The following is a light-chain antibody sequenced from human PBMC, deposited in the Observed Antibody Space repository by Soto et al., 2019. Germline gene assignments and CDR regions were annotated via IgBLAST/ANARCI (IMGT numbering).Light chain of an antibody. CDR2: DVS. J-gene: IGLJ2*01. Sequence: QSALTQPRSVSGSPDQSVTIPCTGTSSDVGAYNSVSWYQQHPDKAPKLMIYDVSQRPSGVPDRFSGSKSGNTASLTISGLQAEDEADYYCVSYTGTHIPVALGGGTKLTV. CDR3: VSYTGTHIPVA. CDR1: SSDVGAYNS. V-gene: IGLV2-11*01.